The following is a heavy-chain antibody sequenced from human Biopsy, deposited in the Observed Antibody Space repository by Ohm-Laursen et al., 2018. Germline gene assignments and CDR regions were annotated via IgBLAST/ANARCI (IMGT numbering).Heavy chain of an antibody. Sequence: SLRLSCTASGFTFSSYAMTWFRQAPGKGLEWVSTNSGNSDIIYDTDSVKGRFTISRDNSKNTLYLQMNSLRADGTAVYYCALAAAQTVTHFDYWGQGTLVTVSS. D-gene: IGHD4-17*01. CDR2: NSGNSDII. CDR1: GFTFSSYA. CDR3: ALAAAQTVTHFDY. J-gene: IGHJ4*02. V-gene: IGHV3-23*01.